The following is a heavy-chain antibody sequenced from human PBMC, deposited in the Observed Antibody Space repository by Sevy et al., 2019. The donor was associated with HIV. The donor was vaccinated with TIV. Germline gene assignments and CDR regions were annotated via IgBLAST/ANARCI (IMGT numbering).Heavy chain of an antibody. J-gene: IGHJ5*02. V-gene: IGHV4-34*01. CDR3: ARAPPVVVVPGAPSWFDP. CDR2: INHSGST. D-gene: IGHD2-2*01. CDR1: GGSFSGYY. Sequence: SEIQSLTCDVYGGSFSGYYWNLIRQSPGKGLAWIGEINHSGSTHYNPSLKSRVTISVDTSQNQFSLRLNSVTAADTAVYYCARAPPVVVVPGAPSWFDPWGQGTLVTVSS.